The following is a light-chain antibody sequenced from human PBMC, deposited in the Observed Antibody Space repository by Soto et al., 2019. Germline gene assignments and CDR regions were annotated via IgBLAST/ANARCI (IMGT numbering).Light chain of an antibody. CDR2: GAS. CDR1: QDISIY. V-gene: IGKV1-39*01. J-gene: IGKJ5*01. CDR3: QESFSTPIT. Sequence: ESQKTQSPSSPSKSIGDRVTITCRASQDISIYVNWFQKKPGKAPNLLIYGASTLESGVPSRFSGSGSGTHFTLTISSLQPEDFATYYCQESFSTPITFGQGTRLEIK.